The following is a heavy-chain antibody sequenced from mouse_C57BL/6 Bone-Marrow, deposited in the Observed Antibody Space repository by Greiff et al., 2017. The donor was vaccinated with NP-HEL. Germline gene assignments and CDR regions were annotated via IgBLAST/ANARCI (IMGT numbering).Heavy chain of an antibody. CDR3: ARGNYYSNFYWYFDV. D-gene: IGHD2-5*01. V-gene: IGHV1-85*01. CDR1: GYTFTSYD. Sequence: QVQLKESGPELVKPGASVKLSCKASGYTFTSYDINWVKQRPGQGLEWIGWIYPRDGSTKYNEKFKGKATLTVDTSSSTAYMELHSLTSEDSAVYFCARGNYYSNFYWYFDVWGTGTTVTVSS. CDR2: IYPRDGST. J-gene: IGHJ1*03.